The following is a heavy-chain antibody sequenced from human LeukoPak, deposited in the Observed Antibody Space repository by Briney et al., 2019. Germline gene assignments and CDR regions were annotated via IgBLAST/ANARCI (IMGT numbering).Heavy chain of an antibody. CDR3: ARPMVRGVNIDAFDI. J-gene: IGHJ3*02. CDR2: IYPGDSDT. V-gene: IGHV5-51*01. CDR1: GYSFTSYW. D-gene: IGHD3-10*01. Sequence: GESLKISCKGSGYSFTSYWIGWVRQMPGKGLEWMGIIYPGDSDTRYSPSFEGQVTISADKSISTAYLQWSSLKASDTAMYYCARPMVRGVNIDAFDIWGQGTMVTVSS.